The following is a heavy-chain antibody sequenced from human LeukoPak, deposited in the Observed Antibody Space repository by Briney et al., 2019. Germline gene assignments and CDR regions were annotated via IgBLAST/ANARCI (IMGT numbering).Heavy chain of an antibody. J-gene: IGHJ3*02. V-gene: IGHV3-53*01. CDR1: GFTVSRNY. CDR3: ATSFGRGALDI. D-gene: IGHD3-10*01. Sequence: PGGSLRLSCAASGFTVSRNYMSWVRQAPGKGLEWVSVIYSGGSTYYADSVKGRFTISRDNAKNSLYLQMNSLRAEDTAVYYCATSFGRGALDIWGQGTMVTVSS. CDR2: IYSGGST.